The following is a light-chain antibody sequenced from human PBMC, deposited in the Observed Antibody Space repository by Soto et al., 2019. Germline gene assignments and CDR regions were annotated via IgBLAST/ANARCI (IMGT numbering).Light chain of an antibody. V-gene: IGKV1-5*01. CDR1: QSISSY. CDR2: DAS. CDR3: QQYETFSGT. Sequence: DIQMTQSPSSLSASVVYRVTITCRASQSISSYLNWYQQKPGKAPKLLIYDASALPRGVPSRFSGSGSGTKFTLTIASLQPDDFATYYCQQYETFSGTFGPGTKVDIK. J-gene: IGKJ1*01.